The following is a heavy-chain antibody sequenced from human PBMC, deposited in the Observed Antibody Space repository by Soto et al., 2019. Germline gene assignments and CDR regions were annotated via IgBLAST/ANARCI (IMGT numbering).Heavy chain of an antibody. V-gene: IGHV3-30*18. CDR1: GFTFSSYG. D-gene: IGHD2-2*01. CDR3: AKVHCSSASCYPNYYYYYGMDV. CDR2: ISYDGSNK. Sequence: GGSLRLSCAASGFTFSSYGMHWVRQAPGKGLEWVAVISYDGSNKYYADSVKGRFTISRDNSKNTLYLQMNSLRPEDTAVYYCAKVHCSSASCYPNYYYYYGMDVWGQGTTVTVSS. J-gene: IGHJ6*02.